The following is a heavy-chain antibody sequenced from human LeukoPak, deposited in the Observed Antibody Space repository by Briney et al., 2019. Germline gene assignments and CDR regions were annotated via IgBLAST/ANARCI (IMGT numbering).Heavy chain of an antibody. D-gene: IGHD2-15*01. CDR1: GYTLTELS. Sequence: ASVKVSCKVSGYTLTELSMHWVRQAPGKGLEWMGGFDPEDGETIYAQKFQGRVTMTEDTSTDTAYMELSSLRSEDTAVYYCAKEPGYCSGGSCYHYFDYWGQGTLVTVSS. CDR2: FDPEDGET. CDR3: AKEPGYCSGGSCYHYFDY. V-gene: IGHV1-24*01. J-gene: IGHJ4*02.